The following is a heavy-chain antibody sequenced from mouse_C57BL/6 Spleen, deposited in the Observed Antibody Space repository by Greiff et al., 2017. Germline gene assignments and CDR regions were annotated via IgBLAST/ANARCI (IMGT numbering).Heavy chain of an antibody. CDR1: GYTFTSYG. J-gene: IGHJ4*01. CDR3: ARWDYDRPCYYAMDG. V-gene: IGHV1-81*01. CDR2: IYPRSGNT. D-gene: IGHD2-4*01. Sequence: QVQLQQSGAELARPGASVKLSCKASGYTFTSYGISWVKQRTGQGLEWIGEIYPRSGNTYYNEKFKGKATLTADKSSSTAYMELRSLTSEDSAVYFCARWDYDRPCYYAMDGWGQGTSVTVSS.